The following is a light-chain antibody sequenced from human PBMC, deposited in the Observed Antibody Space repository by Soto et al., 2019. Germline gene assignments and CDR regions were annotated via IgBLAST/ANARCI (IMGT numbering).Light chain of an antibody. CDR3: QQYGSSPRT. Sequence: EIVLTQSPGTLSLSPGERATLSCRASQSVSSSYLAWYQQKLGQAPRLLIYGASSRATGIPDRFSGSGSGTDFTLTISRLELEDFAVYYCQQYGSSPRTFGQGTKVEIK. J-gene: IGKJ1*01. CDR1: QSVSSSY. CDR2: GAS. V-gene: IGKV3-20*01.